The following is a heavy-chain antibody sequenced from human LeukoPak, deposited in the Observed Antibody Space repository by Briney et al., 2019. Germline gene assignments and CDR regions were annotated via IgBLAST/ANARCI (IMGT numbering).Heavy chain of an antibody. CDR2: IISSSTYI. D-gene: IGHD3-22*01. J-gene: IGHJ3*02. V-gene: IGHV3-21*01. Sequence: GGSLRLSCAASGFIFSNYNMNWARQAPGKGLEWVSSIISSSTYIYYADSMKGRFTISRDNAKNTLYLQMNSLRAEDTAVYSCARRIVTYYYDSSGSLDAFDIWGQGTMVTVSS. CDR1: GFIFSNYN. CDR3: ARRIVTYYYDSSGSLDAFDI.